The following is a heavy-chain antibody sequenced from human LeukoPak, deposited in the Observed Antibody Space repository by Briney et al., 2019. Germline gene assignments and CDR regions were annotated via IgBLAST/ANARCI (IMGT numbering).Heavy chain of an antibody. CDR3: ARGVDCTNGVCPPDY. J-gene: IGHJ4*02. D-gene: IGHD2-8*01. V-gene: IGHV5-51*01. CDR1: GYRLSSYW. Sequence: GESLKISCQGSGYRLSSYWIVWVRQMPGKGLEWMGATYPGDSETKYSPSFQGQVTISADKSISTAHLQWSSLKASDSAMYYCARGVDCTNGVCPPDYWGQGTLVTVSS. CDR2: TYPGDSET.